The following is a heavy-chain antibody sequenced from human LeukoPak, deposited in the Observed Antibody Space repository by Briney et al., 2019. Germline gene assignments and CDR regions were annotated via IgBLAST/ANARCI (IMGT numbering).Heavy chain of an antibody. CDR3: ARVDTSGWHYFDD. CDR2: IYTSAST. Sequence: PSETLSLTCTVSGGSISNYYWSWIRQPAGKGLEWIGHIYTSASTNYNPSLRSRVTMSLDTSKNQFSLELNSVTAADTAAYYCARVDTSGWHYFDDGGQETLVTVPS. D-gene: IGHD6-19*01. J-gene: IGHJ4*02. CDR1: GGSISNYY. V-gene: IGHV4-4*07.